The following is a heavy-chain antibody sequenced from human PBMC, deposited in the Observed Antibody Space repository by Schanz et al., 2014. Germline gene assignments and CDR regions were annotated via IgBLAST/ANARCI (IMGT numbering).Heavy chain of an antibody. Sequence: EVQLLESGGGLVQPGGSLRLSCAASKFTFSNYAMSWVRQAPGKGLEWVSSISGSGGGTYYAESVKGRFTISRDNSKNLVVLQMNSLRVDDTAVYYCTKEDATALWYFEQWGQGTLVTVSS. CDR2: ISGSGGGT. J-gene: IGHJ4*02. CDR3: TKEDATALWYFEQ. V-gene: IGHV3-23*01. D-gene: IGHD6-13*01. CDR1: KFTFSNYA.